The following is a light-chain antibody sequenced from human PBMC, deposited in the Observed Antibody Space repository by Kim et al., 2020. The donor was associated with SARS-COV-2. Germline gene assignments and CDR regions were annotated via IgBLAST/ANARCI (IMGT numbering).Light chain of an antibody. CDR3: SSRYSSGNPHVV. CDR2: GKN. Sequence: LGQTVRITCQGDSLRSYYASWYQQKPGQAPVLVIYGKNNRPSGIPDRFSGASSGNTASLTITGAQAEDEADYYCSSRYSSGNPHVVFGGGTKLTVL. CDR1: SLRSYY. J-gene: IGLJ2*01. V-gene: IGLV3-19*01.